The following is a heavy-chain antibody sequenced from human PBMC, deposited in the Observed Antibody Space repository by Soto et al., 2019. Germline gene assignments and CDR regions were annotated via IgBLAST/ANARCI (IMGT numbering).Heavy chain of an antibody. Sequence: SVSDGWMNWVRQAPGKGLEWVGRTKSKSDGGTTDYAAPVKGRFTISRDDSKTPLYLQMNSLKTEDTAVYYCTTSSAAYYYGMDVWGQGTTVTVSS. V-gene: IGHV3-15*07. CDR2: TKSKSDGGTT. CDR1: SVSDGW. J-gene: IGHJ6*02. D-gene: IGHD6-13*01. CDR3: TTSSAAYYYGMDV.